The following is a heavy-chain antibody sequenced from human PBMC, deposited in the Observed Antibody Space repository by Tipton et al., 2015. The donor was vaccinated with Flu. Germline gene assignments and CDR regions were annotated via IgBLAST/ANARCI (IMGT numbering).Heavy chain of an antibody. D-gene: IGHD3-22*01. CDR2: MYYRGST. Sequence: GLVKPSETLSLTCTVSGGSISSYYWSWIRQAPGKGLEWIGYMYYRGSTDYNPSLKSRVTISIDTSKNQFSLRLSSVTAADTAVYYCAREKDSRGSEYFQQWGQGTLVTVSS. CDR3: AREKDSRGSEYFQQ. J-gene: IGHJ1*01. CDR1: GGSISSYY. V-gene: IGHV4-59*12.